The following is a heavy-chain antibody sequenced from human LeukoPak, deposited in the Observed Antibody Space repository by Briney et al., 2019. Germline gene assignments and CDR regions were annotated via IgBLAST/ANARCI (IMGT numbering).Heavy chain of an antibody. J-gene: IGHJ4*02. CDR1: GVTLSNYG. D-gene: IGHD3-22*01. CDR2: MSDSGGRT. V-gene: IGHV3-23*01. Sequence: GGSLRLSCAVSGVTLSNYGMSWVRQAPGKGLEWVAGMSDSGGRTNYADSVKGRFTISRDNPKNTLYLQMNSLRAEDTAVYFCAKRGVVIRVILVGFHKEAYYFDSWGQGALVTVSS. CDR3: AKRGVVIRVILVGFHKEAYYFDS.